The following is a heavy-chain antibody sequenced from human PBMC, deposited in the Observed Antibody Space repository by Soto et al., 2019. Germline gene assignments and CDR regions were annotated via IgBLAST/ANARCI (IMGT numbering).Heavy chain of an antibody. J-gene: IGHJ4*02. V-gene: IGHV4-59*01. D-gene: IGHD4-17*01. Sequence: SETLSLTCTVSGGSISSYYWSWIRQPPGKGLEWIGYIYYSGSTNYNPSLKSRVTISVDTSKNQFSLKLSSVTAADTAVYYCASSTVTPRYFDYWGQGTLVTVSS. CDR1: GGSISSYY. CDR3: ASSTVTPRYFDY. CDR2: IYYSGST.